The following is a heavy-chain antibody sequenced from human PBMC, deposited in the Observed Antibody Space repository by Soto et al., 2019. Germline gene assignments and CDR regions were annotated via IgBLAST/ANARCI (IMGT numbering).Heavy chain of an antibody. Sequence: QVQLQQWGAGLLKPSETLSLTCAVYGGSFSGYYWSWIRQPPGKGLEWIGEINHSGNTNYNPSLKSRVTLSVETSKNQFSLKLNSMTAADTAVYSCARAFLPSAADGRYFQHWGQGTLVTVSS. V-gene: IGHV4-34*01. J-gene: IGHJ1*01. D-gene: IGHD6-13*01. CDR2: INHSGNT. CDR1: GGSFSGYY. CDR3: ARAFLPSAADGRYFQH.